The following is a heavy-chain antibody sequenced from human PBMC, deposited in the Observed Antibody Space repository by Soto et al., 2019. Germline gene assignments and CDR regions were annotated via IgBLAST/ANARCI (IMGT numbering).Heavy chain of an antibody. CDR2: ISGSARTT. J-gene: IGHJ4*02. D-gene: IGHD6-13*01. CDR1: GFTFSSYA. CDR3: AKVWVYCGRSSCPRPADS. V-gene: IGHV3-23*01. Sequence: GGSLRLSCAASGFTFSSYAMSWVRQAPGEGLEWVSAISGSARTTHYADSVKGRFTISRDNSKNTLYLQMNSLRAEDTAVYYCAKVWVYCGRSSCPRPADSWGKETLVTVPS.